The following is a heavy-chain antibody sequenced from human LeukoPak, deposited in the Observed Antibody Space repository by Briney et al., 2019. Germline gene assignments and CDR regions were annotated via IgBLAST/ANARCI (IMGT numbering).Heavy chain of an antibody. CDR1: GSTSPDYA. Sequence: GGSLRLSCTASGSTSPDYAMRWVRHAPGKGLEGVSRIYWCSNKIAYADSAKGRFTIPRDNANISLYLQMNTLRIEDTALYYCTKDLSPGGADVWGQGTTVTVS. V-gene: IGHV3-9*02. CDR3: TKDLSPGGADV. CDR2: IYWCSNKI. D-gene: IGHD3-16*01. J-gene: IGHJ6*02.